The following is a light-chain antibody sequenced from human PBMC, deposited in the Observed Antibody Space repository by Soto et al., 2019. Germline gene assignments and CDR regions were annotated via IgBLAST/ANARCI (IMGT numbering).Light chain of an antibody. CDR1: SSDVGNYNL. Sequence: QSVLTQPASLSGSPGQSITISCTGTSSDVGNYNLVTWYQQHPGKAPKLMIYEVSKRPSRVSNRFSGSKSGNTASLTISGLQAEDEAEYYCCSYAGSSTCVFGTGTKVTVL. J-gene: IGLJ1*01. CDR3: CSYAGSSTCV. CDR2: EVS. V-gene: IGLV2-23*02.